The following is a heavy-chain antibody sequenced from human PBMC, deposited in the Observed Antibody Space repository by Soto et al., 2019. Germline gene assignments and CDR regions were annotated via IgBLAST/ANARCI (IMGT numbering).Heavy chain of an antibody. CDR2: MNPDSGDS. Sequence: QVQLVQSGAEVKEPGASVKVSCKASGYTFTNYDINWVRQATGQGPERMGWMNPDSGDSGYVPNFQGRVSMTRSTSISTAYMELSDLRSEDTAVYYCARSRGGTGVHFDFWGQGPQVTVSS. CDR1: GYTFTNYD. D-gene: IGHD7-27*01. V-gene: IGHV1-8*01. J-gene: IGHJ4*02. CDR3: ARSRGGTGVHFDF.